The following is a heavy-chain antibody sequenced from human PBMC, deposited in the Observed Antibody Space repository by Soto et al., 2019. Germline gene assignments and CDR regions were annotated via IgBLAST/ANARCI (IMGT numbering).Heavy chain of an antibody. Sequence: QLQLQESGPGLVKTSETLSLTCTVSGGSISDDTYYWGWIRQPPGKGLEWIGSIYYSGTSSYNPSLKSRVTMSVDPCKKHLSLRLSSGTAADTAVYYSARLHCDTPNCVPLDPWGQGTLVIVSS. CDR2: IYYSGTS. CDR1: GGSISDDTYY. D-gene: IGHD1-1*01. CDR3: ARLHCDTPNCVPLDP. V-gene: IGHV4-39*01. J-gene: IGHJ5*02.